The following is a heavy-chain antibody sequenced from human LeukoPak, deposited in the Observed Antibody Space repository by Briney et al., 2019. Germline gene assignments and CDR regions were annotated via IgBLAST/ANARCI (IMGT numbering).Heavy chain of an antibody. CDR2: INQEASRT. CDR3: AKYLSRAFDS. D-gene: IGHD2/OR15-2a*01. V-gene: IGHV3-7*01. CDR1: GFTFRSYW. Sequence: QPGGSLILSCAASGFTFRSYWMSWVRQAPGKGLEWLGHINQEASRTDHADSVKGRFTISRDNSRNLLYLHMSSLRAEDTAVYYCAKYLSRAFDSWGQGILVSVSS. J-gene: IGHJ4*02.